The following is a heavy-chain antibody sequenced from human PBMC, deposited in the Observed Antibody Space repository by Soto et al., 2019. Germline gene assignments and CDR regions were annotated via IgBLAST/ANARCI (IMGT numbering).Heavy chain of an antibody. CDR2: ISDSGDRT. V-gene: IGHV3-23*01. Sequence: EVQLMESGGGLVQPGGSLRLSCASSGFTLSMSGVNWVRQAPGKGLEWVSYISDSGDRTYYADSVKGRSTITRDRSKNAVSVQMGRLRAEATAVYYWAKDRGITVKAGDAFDVWGQGTKVTVSS. J-gene: IGHJ3*01. CDR3: AKDRGITVKAGDAFDV. D-gene: IGHD3-16*02. CDR1: GFTLSMSG.